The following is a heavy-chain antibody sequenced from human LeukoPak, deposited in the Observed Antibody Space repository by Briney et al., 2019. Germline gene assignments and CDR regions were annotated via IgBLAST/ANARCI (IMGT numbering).Heavy chain of an antibody. D-gene: IGHD3-3*01. Sequence: GASVKVSCKASGYTFTSYGISWVRQAPGQGLEWMGWISAYNGNTNYAQKLQGRDTMTTDTSTSTAYMELRSLRSDDTAVYYCARDRDRVTIFGVVVSWFDPWGQGTLVTVSS. V-gene: IGHV1-18*01. CDR2: ISAYNGNT. CDR1: GYTFTSYG. J-gene: IGHJ5*02. CDR3: ARDRDRVTIFGVVVSWFDP.